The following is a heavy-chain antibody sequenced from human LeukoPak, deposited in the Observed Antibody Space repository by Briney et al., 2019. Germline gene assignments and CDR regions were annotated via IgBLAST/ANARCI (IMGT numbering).Heavy chain of an antibody. CDR2: ISGSGGST. D-gene: IGHD1-26*01. CDR1: GFTFSSYA. J-gene: IGHJ4*02. CDR3: ARGPPHKKRLVTRGGRYYYFDY. Sequence: GGSLRLSCAASGFTFSSYAMSWVRQAPGKGLEWVSAISGSGGSTYYADSVKGRFTISRDNSKNTLYLQMNSLRAEDTAVYYCARGPPHKKRLVTRGGRYYYFDYWGQGTLVTVSS. V-gene: IGHV3-23*01.